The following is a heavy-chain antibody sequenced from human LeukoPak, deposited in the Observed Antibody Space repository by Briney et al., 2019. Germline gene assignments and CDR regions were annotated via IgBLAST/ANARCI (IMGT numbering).Heavy chain of an antibody. J-gene: IGHJ4*02. D-gene: IGHD5-18*01. CDR1: GGTFSSYA. Sequence: GASVKVSCKASGGTFSSYAISWVRQAPGQGLEWMGGIIPIFGTANYAQKFQGRVTITADKSTSTAYMELSSLRSEDTAVYYCARVGDTAMASHSFDYWGQGTLVTVSS. CDR2: IIPIFGTA. V-gene: IGHV1-69*06. CDR3: ARVGDTAMASHSFDY.